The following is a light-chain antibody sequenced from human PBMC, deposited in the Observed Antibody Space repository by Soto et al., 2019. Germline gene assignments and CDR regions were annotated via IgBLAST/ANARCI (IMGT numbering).Light chain of an antibody. Sequence: QSVLTQPPSVSAAPGQKVTISCSGSSSNIGSNYVSWYQQLPGTAPKLLIYDNHERPSGSPDRFSGSKSGTSATLGITGLQTGDEADYYCGTWDSSLSAVVFGGGTKLTVL. CDR1: SSNIGSNY. V-gene: IGLV1-51*01. J-gene: IGLJ2*01. CDR2: DNH. CDR3: GTWDSSLSAVV.